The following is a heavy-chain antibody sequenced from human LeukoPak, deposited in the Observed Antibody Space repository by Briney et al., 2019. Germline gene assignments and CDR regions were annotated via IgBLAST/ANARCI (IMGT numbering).Heavy chain of an antibody. D-gene: IGHD3-22*01. CDR1: GGSINNYY. V-gene: IGHV4-59*08. CDR3: ARQQKYFDSSGYRSYGMDV. Sequence: SETLSLTCTVSGGSINNYYWSWIRQPPGKGLEWIGYISYSGDTNYNPSLKSRVTISIDTSKNQFSLRVMSVTAADTAVYYCARQQKYFDSSGYRSYGMDVWGQGTTVTVSS. J-gene: IGHJ6*02. CDR2: ISYSGDT.